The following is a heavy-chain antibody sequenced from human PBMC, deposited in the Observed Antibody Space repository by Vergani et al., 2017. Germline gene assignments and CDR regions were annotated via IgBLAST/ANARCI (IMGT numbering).Heavy chain of an antibody. J-gene: IGHJ6*02. CDR3: AREALWDTAGYYYYGMDG. D-gene: IGHD5-18*01. Sequence: QVQLVQSGAEVKKPGASVKVSCKASGYTFTGYYMHWVRQAPGQGLEWMGWINPNSGGTNYAQKFQGRVTMTRDTSISTAYMELSRLRSDDTAVYYCAREALWDTAGYYYYGMDGWGQGTTVTVSS. CDR1: GYTFTGYY. V-gene: IGHV1-2*02. CDR2: INPNSGGT.